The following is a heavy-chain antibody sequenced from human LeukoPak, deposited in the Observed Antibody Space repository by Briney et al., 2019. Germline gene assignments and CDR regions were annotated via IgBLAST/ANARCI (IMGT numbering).Heavy chain of an antibody. D-gene: IGHD3-10*01. CDR1: GVSIRSGSYY. Sequence: SETLSLTCTVSGVSIRSGSYYWGWIRQPPGKGLEWIGSIYNTGFTYYNPSLKSQVTISVDTSKNQFSLNLGSVTAADTAVYYCAPTVQLLWYPTFDYWGQGILVTVSS. CDR2: IYNTGFT. CDR3: APTVQLLWYPTFDY. J-gene: IGHJ4*02. V-gene: IGHV4-39*07.